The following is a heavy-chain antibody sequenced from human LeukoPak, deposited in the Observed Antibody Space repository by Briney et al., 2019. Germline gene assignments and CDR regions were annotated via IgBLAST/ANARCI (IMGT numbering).Heavy chain of an antibody. CDR1: GFSLSTSGVG. CDR3: ARHDRLVWFDP. CDR2: IYWDDDK. D-gene: IGHD2-2*01. V-gene: IGHV2-5*02. J-gene: IGHJ5*02. Sequence: SGPTQVNPTQTLTLTCTFSGFSLSTSGVGVGWIRQPPVKALEWLALIYWDDDKRYSPSLKSRLTITKDTSKNQVVPTMTNMDPVDTATYYCARHDRLVWFDPWGQGTLVTVSS.